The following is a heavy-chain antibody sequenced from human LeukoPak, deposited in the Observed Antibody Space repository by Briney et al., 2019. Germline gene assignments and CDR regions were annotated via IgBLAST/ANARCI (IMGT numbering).Heavy chain of an antibody. J-gene: IGHJ4*02. CDR3: ARDQEGFDY. CDR1: GYTFTSNY. V-gene: IGHV1-46*01. CDR2: IYPRDGST. Sequence: ASVKVSCKASGYTFTSNYIHWVRQAPGQGLEWMEMIYPRDGSTSYAQKFQGRVTVTRDTSTSTVHMELSGLRSEDTAVYYCARDQEGFDYWGQGTLVTVSP.